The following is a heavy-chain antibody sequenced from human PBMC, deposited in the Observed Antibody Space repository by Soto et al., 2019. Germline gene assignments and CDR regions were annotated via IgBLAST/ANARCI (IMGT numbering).Heavy chain of an antibody. CDR1: GGSISGHY. J-gene: IGHJ4*02. CDR2: IFYSGSTTY. V-gene: IGHV4-59*11. Sequence: SETLSLTCTVSGGSISGHYWIWIRQPPGEGMEWIGYIFYSGSTTYNNNPSLKSRVSISVDTSKNQFYLRLSSVTAADTAVYYCARVGSSGWSPDYWGQGTLVTVSS. D-gene: IGHD6-19*01. CDR3: ARVGSSGWSPDY.